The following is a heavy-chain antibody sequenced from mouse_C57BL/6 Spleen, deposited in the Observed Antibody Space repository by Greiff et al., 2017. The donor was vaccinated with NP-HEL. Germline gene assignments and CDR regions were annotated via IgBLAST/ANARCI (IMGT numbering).Heavy chain of an antibody. CDR1: GFTFTDYY. D-gene: IGHD1-1*01. J-gene: IGHJ4*01. CDR2: IRNKANGYTT. CDR3: LYGSSEDYAMDY. Sequence: EVQLVESGGGLVQPGGSLSLSCAASGFTFTDYYMSWVRQPPGKALEWLGFIRNKANGYTTEYSASVKGRFTISRDNSQSILYLQMNALRAEDSATYYWLYGSSEDYAMDYWGQGTSVTVSS. V-gene: IGHV7-3*01.